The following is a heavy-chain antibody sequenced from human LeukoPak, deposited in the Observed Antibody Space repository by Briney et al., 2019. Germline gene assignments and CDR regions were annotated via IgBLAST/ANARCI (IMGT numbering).Heavy chain of an antibody. D-gene: IGHD3-10*01. J-gene: IGHJ4*02. CDR2: IYPRDSDT. V-gene: IGHV5-51*01. Sequence: GESLKISCKASGYTFTHQWIGWVRQKSGSGLEWMGIIYPRDSDTRYSPSFQDHVSISADTSINTAYLEWSRLEASDTAIYYCARHSDVIGAIWGQGTLVTVSS. CDR3: ARHSDVIGAI. CDR1: GYTFTHQW.